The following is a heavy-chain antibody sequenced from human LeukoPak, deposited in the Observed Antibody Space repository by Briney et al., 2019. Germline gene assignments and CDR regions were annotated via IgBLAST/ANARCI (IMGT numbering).Heavy chain of an antibody. CDR2: ISSSSTYI. Sequence: GGSLRLSCAASGFTFSSFSMNWVRQAPGKGLEWVSSISSSSTYIYYADSVKGRFTISRDYAKNSLYLQMNSLRAEDTAVYYCARDPTTVTTGDWFDPWGQGTLVTVSS. V-gene: IGHV3-21*01. J-gene: IGHJ5*02. CDR1: GFTFSSFS. D-gene: IGHD4-17*01. CDR3: ARDPTTVTTGDWFDP.